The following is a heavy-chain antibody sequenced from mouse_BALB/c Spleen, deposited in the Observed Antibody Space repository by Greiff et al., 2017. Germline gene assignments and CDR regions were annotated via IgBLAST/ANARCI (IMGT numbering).Heavy chain of an antibody. V-gene: IGHV1-69*02. CDR3: TRSEGGAMDY. J-gene: IGHJ4*01. CDR2: IYPSDSYT. Sequence: VQLQPGAELVRPGASVKLSCKASGYTFTSYWINWVKQRPGQGLEWIGNIYPSDSYTNYNQKFKDKATLTVDKSSSTAYMQLSSPTSEDSAVYYCTRSEGGAMDYWGQGTSVTVSS. CDR1: GYTFTSYW.